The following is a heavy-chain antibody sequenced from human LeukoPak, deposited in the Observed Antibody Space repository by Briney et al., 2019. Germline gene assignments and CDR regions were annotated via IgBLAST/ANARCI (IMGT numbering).Heavy chain of an antibody. V-gene: IGHV3-30*02. J-gene: IGHJ4*02. CDR3: AKDLDRMIVVVTNFDY. D-gene: IGHD3-22*01. CDR2: IRYDGSNK. CDR1: GFTFSSYG. Sequence: GGSLRLSCAASGFTFSSYGMHWVRQAPGKGLEWVAFIRYDGSNKYYADSVKGRFTISRDNSKNTLYLQMNSLRAEGTAVYYCAKDLDRMIVVVTNFDYWGQGTLVTVSS.